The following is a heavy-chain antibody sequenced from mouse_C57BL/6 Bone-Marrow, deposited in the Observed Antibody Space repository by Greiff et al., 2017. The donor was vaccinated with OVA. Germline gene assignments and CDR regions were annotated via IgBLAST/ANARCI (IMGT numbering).Heavy chain of an antibody. Sequence: EVQVVESGGGLVKPGGSLKLSCAASGFTFSSYAMSWVRQTPEKRLEWVAYISSGGDYIYYADTVKGRFTISRDNARNTLYLQMSSLKSEDTAMYYCTRDHYSNSGFAYWGQGTLVTVSA. V-gene: IGHV5-9-1*02. CDR2: ISSGGDYI. CDR3: TRDHYSNSGFAY. CDR1: GFTFSSYA. D-gene: IGHD2-5*01. J-gene: IGHJ3*01.